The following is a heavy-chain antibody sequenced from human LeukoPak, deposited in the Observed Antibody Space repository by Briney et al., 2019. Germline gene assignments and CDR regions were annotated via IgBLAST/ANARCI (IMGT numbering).Heavy chain of an antibody. CDR1: GFTFSSYW. D-gene: IGHD6-19*01. CDR2: IKQDGSEK. V-gene: IGHV3-7*01. Sequence: PGGSLRLSCAASGFTFSSYWMSLVRQAPGKGLEWVANIKQDGSEKYYVDSVKGRFTISRDNAKNSLYLQMNSLRAEDTAVYYCASSGWSRWYVGYWGQGTLVTVSS. CDR3: ASSGWSRWYVGY. J-gene: IGHJ4*02.